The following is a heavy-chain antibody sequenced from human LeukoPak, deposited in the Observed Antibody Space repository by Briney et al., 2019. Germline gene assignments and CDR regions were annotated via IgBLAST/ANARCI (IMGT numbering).Heavy chain of an antibody. V-gene: IGHV3-23*01. CDR2: ISASGDST. CDR3: ARDRGY. Sequence: GGSLRLSCAASAFAFSNYPMMWVRQAPGKGLEWVSAISASGDSTFYADSVKGRFTISRDNSKNTLYLQTNSLRAEDTAVYHCARDRGYWGQGNLVTVSS. J-gene: IGHJ4*02. CDR1: AFAFSNYP.